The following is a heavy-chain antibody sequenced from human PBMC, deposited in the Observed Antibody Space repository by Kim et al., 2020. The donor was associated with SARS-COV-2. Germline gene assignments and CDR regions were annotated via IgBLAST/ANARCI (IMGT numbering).Heavy chain of an antibody. V-gene: IGHV3-23*01. CDR3: AKDPRTVGAVAGIDAFDI. CDR2: ISGSGGST. Sequence: GGSLRLSCAASGFTFSSYAMSWVRQAPGKGLEWVSAISGSGGSTYYADSVKGRFTISRDNSKNTLYLQMNSLRAEDTAVYYCAKDPRTVGAVAGIDAFDIWGQGTMVTVSS. J-gene: IGHJ3*02. CDR1: GFTFSSYA. D-gene: IGHD6-19*01.